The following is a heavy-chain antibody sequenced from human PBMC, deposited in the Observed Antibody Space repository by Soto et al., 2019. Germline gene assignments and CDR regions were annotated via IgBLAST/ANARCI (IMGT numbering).Heavy chain of an antibody. CDR1: GVTLSNYA. CDR3: ATGLSEAAPLNY. V-gene: IGHV1-69*06. J-gene: IGHJ4*02. Sequence: QVQLVQSGAEVKKPGSSVKVSCRASGVTLSNYAISWVRQAPGQGLEWMGGLIPISASAKFAQKFQGRVTITADKSTRTAYMELSSLSSEDTAVYYWATGLSEAAPLNYWGQGTLVTVSS. CDR2: LIPISASA. D-gene: IGHD6-25*01.